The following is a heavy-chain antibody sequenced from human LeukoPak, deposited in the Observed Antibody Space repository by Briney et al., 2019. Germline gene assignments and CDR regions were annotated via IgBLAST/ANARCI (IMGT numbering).Heavy chain of an antibody. CDR1: GITFDDYA. CDR2: ISGDGSRT. Sequence: GGSLRLSCAASGITFDDYAMHWVRQAPGKGLEWVSLISGDGSRTYYADSVKGRFTISRDNSKNSLYLQMNSLRTEDTALYYCAKDSSSWSRTRYYYYGMDVWGQGTTVTVSS. CDR3: AKDSSSWSRTRYYYYGMDV. J-gene: IGHJ6*02. D-gene: IGHD6-13*01. V-gene: IGHV3-43*02.